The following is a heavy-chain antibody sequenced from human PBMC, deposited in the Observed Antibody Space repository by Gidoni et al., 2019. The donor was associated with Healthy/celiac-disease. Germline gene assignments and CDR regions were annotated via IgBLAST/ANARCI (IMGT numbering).Heavy chain of an antibody. V-gene: IGHV3-23*01. D-gene: IGHD2-2*01. J-gene: IGHJ4*02. Sequence: EVQLLESGAGLVQPVGSLRLSCAASGFTFSSYAMSWVRQAPGKGLEWVSAISGSGGSTDYGDSVKGRFTISRDNSKNTLYLQMNSLRAEDTAVYYCAKDPTISVVPAAPDYWGQGTLVTVSS. CDR1: GFTFSSYA. CDR3: AKDPTISVVPAAPDY. CDR2: ISGSGGST.